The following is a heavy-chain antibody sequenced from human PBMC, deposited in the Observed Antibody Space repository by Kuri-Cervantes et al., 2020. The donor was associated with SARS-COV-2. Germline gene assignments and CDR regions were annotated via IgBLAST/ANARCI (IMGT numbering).Heavy chain of an antibody. CDR1: GFTFSSYS. J-gene: IGHJ4*02. CDR3: AKDFTNYYYDSSGIDY. CDR2: IRSKAYGGTT. V-gene: IGHV3-49*04. Sequence: GESLKISCAASGFTFSSYSMNWVRQAPGKGLEWVGFIRSKAYGGTTEYAASVKGRFTISRDDSKSIAYLQMNSLKTEDTAVYYCAKDFTNYYYDSSGIDYWGQGTLVTVSS. D-gene: IGHD3-22*01.